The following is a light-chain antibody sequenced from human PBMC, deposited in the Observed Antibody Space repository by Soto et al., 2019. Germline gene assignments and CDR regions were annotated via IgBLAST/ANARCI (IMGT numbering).Light chain of an antibody. V-gene: IGLV2-23*01. J-gene: IGLJ2*01. Sequence: QSVLTQPASVSGSPGQSITISCTGTSSDVGSYNLVSWYQQHPGKAPKLMIYEGSKRPSGVSNRFSGSKSGNTASLTISGLQAEDEADYYCCSYAGSSTPQVVFGGGTKLPVL. CDR2: EGS. CDR1: SSDVGSYNL. CDR3: CSYAGSSTPQVV.